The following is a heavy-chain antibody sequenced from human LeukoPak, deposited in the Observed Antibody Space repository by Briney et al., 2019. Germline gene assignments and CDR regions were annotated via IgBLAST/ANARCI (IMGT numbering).Heavy chain of an antibody. V-gene: IGHV3-30-3*01. D-gene: IGHD1-7*01. CDR2: ISYDGSNN. J-gene: IGHJ4*02. CDR1: GFTFSSYA. Sequence: GGSLRLSCAASGFTFSSYAMHWVRQAPGKGLEWVAVISYDGSNNYYADSVKGRFTISRDNSKNTLYLQMNSLRAEDTAVYYCARARPGTTLYGYWGQGTLVTVSS. CDR3: ARARPGTTLYGY.